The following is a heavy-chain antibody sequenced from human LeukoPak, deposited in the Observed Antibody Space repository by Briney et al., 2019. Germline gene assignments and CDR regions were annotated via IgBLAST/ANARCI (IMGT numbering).Heavy chain of an antibody. V-gene: IGHV3-21*01. CDR3: ARVRGIAARRSSGNYYMDV. J-gene: IGHJ6*03. D-gene: IGHD6-6*01. CDR1: GFTFSSFS. CDR2: ISGDGTST. Sequence: GGSLRLSCAVSGFTFSSFSMAWVRQAPGKGLEWVSSISGDGTSTPYAASVRGRFTISRDNAKNSLYLQMNSLRAEDTAVYYCARVRGIAARRSSGNYYMDVWGKGTTVTVSS.